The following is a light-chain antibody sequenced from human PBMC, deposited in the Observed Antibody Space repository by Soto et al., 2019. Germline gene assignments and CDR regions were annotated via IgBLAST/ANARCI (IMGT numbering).Light chain of an antibody. Sequence: QSALTQPASVSGSPGQSITISCTGTSNDIGTSNFVSWYQHHPGKAPKLMIYDVSNRPSGVSDRFSGSKSGNTASLTISGLQAEDEADYYCSSYTSSSTVVFGGGTKLTVL. CDR2: DVS. CDR1: SNDIGTSNF. J-gene: IGLJ2*01. V-gene: IGLV2-14*03. CDR3: SSYTSSSTVV.